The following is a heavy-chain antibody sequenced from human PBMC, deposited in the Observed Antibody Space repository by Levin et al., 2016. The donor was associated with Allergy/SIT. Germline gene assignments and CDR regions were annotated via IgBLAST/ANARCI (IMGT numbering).Heavy chain of an antibody. Sequence: SVKVSCKASGGTFSSYTISWVRQAPGQGLEWMGRIIPILGIANYAQKFQGRVTITADKSTSTAYMELSSLRSEDTAVYYCAREHSPPYYDFWSGYYPFDYWGQGTLVTVSS. V-gene: IGHV1-69*04. CDR3: AREHSPPYYDFWSGYYPFDY. D-gene: IGHD3-3*01. CDR1: GGTFSSYT. CDR2: IIPILGIA. J-gene: IGHJ4*02.